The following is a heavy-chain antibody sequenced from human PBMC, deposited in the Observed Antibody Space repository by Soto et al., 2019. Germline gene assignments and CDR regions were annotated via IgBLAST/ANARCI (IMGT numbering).Heavy chain of an antibody. CDR1: GFTVSSNY. D-gene: IGHD1-1*01. Sequence: GSLRLSCAASGFTVSSNYMSWVRQAPGKGLEWVSVIYSGGSTYYADSVKGRFTISRDNSKNTLYLQMNSLRAEDTAVYYCARMAYPTTLYYYYYYMDVWGKGTTVTVSS. CDR2: IYSGGST. J-gene: IGHJ6*03. V-gene: IGHV3-66*01. CDR3: ARMAYPTTLYYYYYYMDV.